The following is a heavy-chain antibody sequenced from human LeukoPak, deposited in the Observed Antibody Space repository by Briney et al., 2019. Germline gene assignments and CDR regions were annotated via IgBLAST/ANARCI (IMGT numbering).Heavy chain of an antibody. CDR3: ATSARDGGY. J-gene: IGHJ4*02. V-gene: IGHV3-66*01. CDR1: GFTFSSFA. Sequence: GGTLRLSCAASGFTFSSFAMSWIRQAPGKGLEWVSVIYAGGSTYYADSVKGRFIISRDNSKNTLYLQMNSLSAEDTAVYYCATSARDGGYWGQGTLVTVSS. CDR2: IYAGGST.